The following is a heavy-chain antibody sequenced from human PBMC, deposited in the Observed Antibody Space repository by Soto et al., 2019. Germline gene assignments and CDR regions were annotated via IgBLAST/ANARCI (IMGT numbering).Heavy chain of an antibody. J-gene: IGHJ3*02. D-gene: IGHD6-19*01. Sequence: GGSLRLSCAASGFTFSSYSMNWVRQAPGKGLEWVSYISSSSTIYYADSVKGRFTISRDNAKNSLYLQMNSLRAEDTAVYYCARVGTYSSGWYGGDAFDIWGQGTMVTISS. CDR1: GFTFSSYS. V-gene: IGHV3-48*04. CDR2: ISSSSTI. CDR3: ARVGTYSSGWYGGDAFDI.